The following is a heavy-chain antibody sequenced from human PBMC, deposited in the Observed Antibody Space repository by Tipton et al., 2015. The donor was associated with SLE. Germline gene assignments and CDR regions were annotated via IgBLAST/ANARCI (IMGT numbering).Heavy chain of an antibody. Sequence: TLSLTCTVSGNSISKYYWRWIRQPPGKGLEWIGDVYYSGSTNYSPSLKSRVTISVDTPKNQLSLKLSSVTAADTAIYYCTIGQGWLPDYWGQGTLVTVSS. CDR3: TIGQGWLPDY. V-gene: IGHV4-59*01. CDR2: VYYSGST. J-gene: IGHJ4*02. CDR1: GNSISKYY. D-gene: IGHD5-24*01.